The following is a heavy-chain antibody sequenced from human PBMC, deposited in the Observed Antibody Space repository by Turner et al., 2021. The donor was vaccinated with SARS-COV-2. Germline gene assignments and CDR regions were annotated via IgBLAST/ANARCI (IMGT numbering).Heavy chain of an antibody. V-gene: IGHV4-34*01. D-gene: IGHD3-3*01. CDR2: INHIGET. J-gene: IGHJ4*02. Sequence: QGPLQQWGAGLLKRSETLSLSCAFYGGSFSGHMWSWIRQSPGKGLEWIGGINHIGETNYNPSLKSRVTTSVDMSKNQCSLRMASVTAEDTAVYFCARLVVVRAGVFIIRPYQRGYFDSWGQGTLVTVSS. CDR3: ARLVVVRAGVFIIRPYQRGYFDS. CDR1: GGSFSGHM.